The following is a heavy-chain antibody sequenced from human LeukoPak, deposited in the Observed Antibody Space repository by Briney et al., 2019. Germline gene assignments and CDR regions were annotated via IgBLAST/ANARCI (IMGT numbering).Heavy chain of an antibody. Sequence: SETLSLTCTVSGGSISSSSYYWGWIRQPPGKGLEWIGSIYYSGSTYYNPSLKRRVTISVDTSKNQFSLKLSSVPAADTAVYYCARQYYDILTGYSRGAFDIWSQGTMVTVSS. CDR2: IYYSGST. V-gene: IGHV4-39*01. D-gene: IGHD3-9*01. CDR3: ARQYYDILTGYSRGAFDI. CDR1: GGSISSSSYY. J-gene: IGHJ3*02.